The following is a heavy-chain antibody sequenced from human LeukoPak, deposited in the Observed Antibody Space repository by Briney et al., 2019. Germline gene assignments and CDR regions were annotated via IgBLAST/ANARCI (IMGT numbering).Heavy chain of an antibody. Sequence: SETLSLTCTVSGGSIIGYYWTWIRQPPGKGLEWIGYIYYSGSTNYNPSLRSRVTISVDTSKNQFSLKLSSVTAADTAVYYCARGALSSSWYFDYWGQGTLVTVSS. CDR3: ARGALSSSWYFDY. D-gene: IGHD6-13*01. CDR1: GGSIIGYY. J-gene: IGHJ4*02. CDR2: IYYSGST. V-gene: IGHV4-59*08.